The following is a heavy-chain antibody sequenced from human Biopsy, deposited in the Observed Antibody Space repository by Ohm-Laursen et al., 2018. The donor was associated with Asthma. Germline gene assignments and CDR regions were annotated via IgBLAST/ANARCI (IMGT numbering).Heavy chain of an antibody. CDR2: IKLDGGVT. D-gene: IGHD2-15*01. CDR3: TRGGGAMDV. Sequence: SLRLSCAASGFIFSDYSMNWVRQAAGKGLEWVANIKLDGGVTKYVDSVRGRFTISRDNAKNSLYLQMNSLRAEDTALYYCTRGGGAMDVWGQGTTVTVSS. CDR1: GFIFSDYS. J-gene: IGHJ6*02. V-gene: IGHV3-7*05.